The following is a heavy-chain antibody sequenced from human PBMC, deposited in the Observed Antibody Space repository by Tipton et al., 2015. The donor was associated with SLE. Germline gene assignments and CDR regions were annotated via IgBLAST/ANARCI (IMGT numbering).Heavy chain of an antibody. J-gene: IGHJ3*02. D-gene: IGHD2-15*01. CDR2: IRRGDDAA. CDR1: GITLSQFD. Sequence: SLRLSCTTSGITLSQFDMNWVRQAPGKGLEWVSHIRRGDDAAYYADSVKGRFTISRDRAKNSLNLQMHSLRAEDTALYYCARTLCSGGSCWIDAFDIWGLGTMVTVSS. V-gene: IGHV3-48*03. CDR3: ARTLCSGGSCWIDAFDI.